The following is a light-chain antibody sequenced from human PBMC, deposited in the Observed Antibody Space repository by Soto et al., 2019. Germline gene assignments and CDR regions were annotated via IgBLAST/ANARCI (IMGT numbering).Light chain of an antibody. CDR1: QGVRSNY. J-gene: IGKJ4*01. V-gene: IGKV3-20*01. Sequence: EIALTQSPGTLSLSPGERATLSCRASQGVRSNYLAWYQQKPGQAPRLLIYAASSRATGIPDRFSGSGSGTDFTLTISRLEPEDFAVYYCQQYGNSSPLTFGGGTKVDNK. CDR3: QQYGNSSPLT. CDR2: AAS.